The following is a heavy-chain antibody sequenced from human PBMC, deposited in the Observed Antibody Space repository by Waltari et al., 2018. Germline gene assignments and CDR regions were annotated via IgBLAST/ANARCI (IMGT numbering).Heavy chain of an antibody. Sequence: QVQLQQWGAGLLKPSETLSLTCAVYGGSFSGYYWSWIRHPPGKGLEWIGEINHSGSTNYNPSLKSRVTISVDTSKNQFSLKLSSVTAADTAVYYCARGLAAQDGYNPYYFDYWGQGTLVTVSS. CDR2: INHSGST. D-gene: IGHD5-12*01. CDR3: ARGLAAQDGYNPYYFDY. CDR1: GGSFSGYY. V-gene: IGHV4-34*01. J-gene: IGHJ4*02.